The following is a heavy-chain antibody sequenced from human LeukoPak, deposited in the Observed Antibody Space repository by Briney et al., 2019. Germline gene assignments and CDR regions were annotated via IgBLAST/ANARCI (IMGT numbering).Heavy chain of an antibody. V-gene: IGHV3-48*03. Sequence: PGGSLRLSCAASGFTFSSYETNWVRQAPGKGLEWVSYISSSGSTIYYADSVKGRFTISRDNAKNSLYLQMNSLRAEDTAVYYCARNGLTPDYWGQGTLVTVSS. CDR2: ISSSGSTI. CDR1: GFTFSSYE. J-gene: IGHJ4*02. D-gene: IGHD2-8*01. CDR3: ARNGLTPDY.